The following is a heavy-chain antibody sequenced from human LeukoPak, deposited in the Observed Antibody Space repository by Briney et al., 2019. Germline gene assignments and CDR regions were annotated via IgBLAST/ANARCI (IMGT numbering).Heavy chain of an antibody. CDR3: ARDPGHWFDP. CDR2: ISYDGRNK. J-gene: IGHJ5*02. Sequence: PPGGPLRLSFAAPGFIFISYARGWVPQAPGKGLEGVAVISYDGRNKYHADSVKGRFTITRDNSKTTVYLQMNSLRPEDTAVYYCARDPGHWFDPWGQGTLVTVSS. CDR1: GFIFISYA. V-gene: IGHV3-30*04.